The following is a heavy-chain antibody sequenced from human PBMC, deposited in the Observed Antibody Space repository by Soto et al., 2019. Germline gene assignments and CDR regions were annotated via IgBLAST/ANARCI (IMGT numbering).Heavy chain of an antibody. D-gene: IGHD3-22*01. CDR1: GGTFSSYA. CDR3: ARVYYDSSGYYSYGMDV. Sequence: QVQLVQSGAEVKKPGSSLKVSCKASGGTFSSYAISWVRQAPGQGLEWMGGIIPIFGTANYAQKFQGRVTITADKSTSTAYMELSSLRSEDTAVYYCARVYYDSSGYYSYGMDVWGQGTTVTVSS. CDR2: IIPIFGTA. J-gene: IGHJ6*02. V-gene: IGHV1-69*06.